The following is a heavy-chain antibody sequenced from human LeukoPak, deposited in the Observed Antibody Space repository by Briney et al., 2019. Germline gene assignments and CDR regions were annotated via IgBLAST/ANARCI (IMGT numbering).Heavy chain of an antibody. CDR3: ARDPNGDYIGAFDF. CDR2: IRSGGSA. V-gene: IGHV3-23*01. CDR1: GFTFSNYA. Sequence: GGSLRLSCAASGFTFSNYAMIWVRQAPGQGLEWVSAIRSGGSAKYADPVKARFTISRDNSKNTLYQQMNSLRAEDTALYYCARDPNGDYIGAFDFLGQGTVVTVSS. J-gene: IGHJ3*01. D-gene: IGHD4-17*01.